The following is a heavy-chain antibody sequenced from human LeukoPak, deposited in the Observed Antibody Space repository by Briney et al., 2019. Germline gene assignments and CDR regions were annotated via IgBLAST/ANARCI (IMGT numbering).Heavy chain of an antibody. D-gene: IGHD3-3*01. Sequence: ASVKVSCKASGYTFTSYDINWVRQATGQGLEWMGWMNPNSGNTGYAQKFQGRVTITRNTSISTAYMELSSLRSEDTAVYYCARVSETYYDFWSGYYTGYYYMDVWGKGTTVTVSS. CDR2: MNPNSGNT. V-gene: IGHV1-8*03. CDR1: GYTFTSYD. CDR3: ARVSETYYDFWSGYYTGYYYMDV. J-gene: IGHJ6*03.